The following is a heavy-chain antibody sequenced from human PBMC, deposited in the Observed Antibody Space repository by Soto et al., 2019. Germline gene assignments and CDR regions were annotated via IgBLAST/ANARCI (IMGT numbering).Heavy chain of an antibody. CDR2: VKSSSYGGTA. J-gene: IGHJ3*01. D-gene: IGHD2-21*01. Sequence: EVQLVESGGGLVKPGGSLRLSCAASGFTFNNAWMNWVRQAPGKGLEWVGRVKSSSYGGTADYAAPVKDRFIISRDDSINTLYLHMNSLQTEDTPVYYCTTTTINIGWGYVWGQGTMVTVSS. V-gene: IGHV3-15*07. CDR1: GFTFNNAW. CDR3: TTTTINIGWGYV.